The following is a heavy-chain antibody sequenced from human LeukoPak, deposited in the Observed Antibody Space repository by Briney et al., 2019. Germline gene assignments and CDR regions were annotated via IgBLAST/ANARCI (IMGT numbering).Heavy chain of an antibody. CDR2: VSNSGDYI. V-gene: IGHV3-21*06. D-gene: IGHD2-2*01. CDR3: AKDSDVVVPAATNWFDP. CDR1: GFSFSSYR. Sequence: GGSLRLSCAASGFSFSSYRMNWVRQAPGKGLEWVSSVSNSGDYIHYADSVKGRLTISRDNSKNSLYLQMNSLRAEDTAVYYCAKDSDVVVPAATNWFDPWGQGTLVTVSS. J-gene: IGHJ5*02.